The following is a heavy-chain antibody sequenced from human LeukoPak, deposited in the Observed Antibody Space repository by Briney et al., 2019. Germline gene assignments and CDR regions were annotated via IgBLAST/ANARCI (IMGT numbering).Heavy chain of an antibody. CDR3: ARELYYGSGSFSGGDFDY. J-gene: IGHJ4*02. CDR2: ISSNGGSA. CDR1: GFTFNNYA. V-gene: IGHV3-64*04. D-gene: IGHD3-10*01. Sequence: SGGSLRLSCSVSGFTFNNYAMHWVRQAPGKGLEHVSAISSNGGSAYYADSVKGRFTISRDNAKNSLYLQMNSLRAEDSAVYYCARELYYGSGSFSGGDFDYWGQGTLVTVSS.